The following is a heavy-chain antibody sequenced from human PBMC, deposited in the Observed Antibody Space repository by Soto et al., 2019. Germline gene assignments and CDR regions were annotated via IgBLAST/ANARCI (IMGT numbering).Heavy chain of an antibody. V-gene: IGHV4-34*01. CDR1: GGSFRGHY. J-gene: IGHJ5*02. CDR3: ARGSFCSGDKCFSNTWFDP. Sequence: QVQLQQWGAGLLKPSETLSLTCAVYGGSFRGHYWSWIRQPPGKGLEWIGEINHSGDTNYKPSLNSRVTISVDTSKSQFSQRLNSVTAADTAVYYCARGSFCSGDKCFSNTWFDPWGPGTRVTVSS. CDR2: INHSGDT. D-gene: IGHD2-15*01.